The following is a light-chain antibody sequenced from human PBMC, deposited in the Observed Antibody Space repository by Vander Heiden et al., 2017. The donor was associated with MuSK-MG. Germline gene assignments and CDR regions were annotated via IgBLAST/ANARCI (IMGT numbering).Light chain of an antibody. J-gene: IGLJ2*01. CDR1: SLRSYY. Sequence: SSELTQDPAVSVALGQTVRITCQGDSLRSYYASWNQQKPGQAPVLFIYGKNNRPSGIPDRFSGSSSGNTASLTITGAQAEDEADYYCNSRDSGGDHVVFGGGTKLTVL. V-gene: IGLV3-19*01. CDR3: NSRDSGGDHVV. CDR2: GKN.